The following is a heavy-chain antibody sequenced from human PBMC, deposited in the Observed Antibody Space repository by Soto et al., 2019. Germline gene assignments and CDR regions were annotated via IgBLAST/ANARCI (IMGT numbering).Heavy chain of an antibody. V-gene: IGHV1-2*02. CDR2: INPNSGGT. Sequence: SVKVSCKASGYTFTVYYMHGVVQSPGQGLEWMGWINPNSGGTNYAQKFQGRVTMTRDTSISTAYMELSRLRSDDTAVYYCASIAAADYYYGTDVWGQGTTVTVSS. CDR3: ASIAAADYYYGTDV. J-gene: IGHJ6*02. D-gene: IGHD6-13*01. CDR1: GYTFTVYY.